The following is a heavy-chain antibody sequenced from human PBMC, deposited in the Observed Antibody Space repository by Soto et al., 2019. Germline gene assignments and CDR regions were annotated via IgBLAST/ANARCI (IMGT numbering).Heavy chain of an antibody. CDR1: GGTFSSYA. V-gene: IGHV1-69*13. D-gene: IGHD6-6*01. J-gene: IGHJ6*02. CDR3: ARDLRQLVGDYYYYGMEV. CDR2: IIPIFGTA. Sequence: ASVKVSCKASGGTFSSYAISWVRQAPGQGLEWMGGIIPIFGTANYAQKFQGRVTITADESTSTAYMELSSLRSEDTAVYYCARDLRQLVGDYYYYGMEVWGQGTTVTVSS.